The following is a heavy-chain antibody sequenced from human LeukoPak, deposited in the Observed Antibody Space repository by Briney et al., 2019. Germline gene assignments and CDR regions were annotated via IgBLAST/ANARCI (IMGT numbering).Heavy chain of an antibody. D-gene: IGHD2-15*01. CDR2: ISAYNGNT. CDR1: GYTFTSYG. J-gene: IGHJ3*02. Sequence: ASVKVSCEASGYTFTSYGISWVRQAPGQGPEGLAWISAYNGNTNYAHTLQGRVIMTTDKSTSTPYMGLRSLRSDDAAVYHRARDKGGVVAATRGEDDAFDIWGQGTMVTVSS. V-gene: IGHV1-18*01. CDR3: ARDKGGVVAATRGEDDAFDI.